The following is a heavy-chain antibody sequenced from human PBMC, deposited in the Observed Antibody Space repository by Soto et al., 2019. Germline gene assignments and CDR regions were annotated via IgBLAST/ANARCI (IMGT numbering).Heavy chain of an antibody. Sequence: ASVKVSCKASGYTFTSYGISWVRQAPGQGLAWMGWISAYNGNTNYAQKLQGRVTMTTDTSTSTAYMELRSLRSDDTAVYYCARCMGDYYDSSGYLYYFDYWGQGTLVTVSS. D-gene: IGHD3-22*01. CDR2: ISAYNGNT. J-gene: IGHJ4*02. CDR3: ARCMGDYYDSSGYLYYFDY. CDR1: GYTFTSYG. V-gene: IGHV1-18*01.